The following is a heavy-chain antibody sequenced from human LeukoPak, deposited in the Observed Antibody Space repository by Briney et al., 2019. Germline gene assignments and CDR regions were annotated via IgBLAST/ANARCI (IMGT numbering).Heavy chain of an antibody. J-gene: IGHJ4*02. V-gene: IGHV1-2*06. D-gene: IGHD6-6*01. CDR1: GYTFTGYY. Sequence: ASVKVSCKASGYTFTGYYMHWVPQAPGQGLEWMGRINPNSGGTNYAQKFQGRVTMTRDTSISTAYMELSRLRSDDTAVYYCARVSFYSSSSSYWGQGTLVTVSS. CDR3: ARVSFYSSSSSY. CDR2: INPNSGGT.